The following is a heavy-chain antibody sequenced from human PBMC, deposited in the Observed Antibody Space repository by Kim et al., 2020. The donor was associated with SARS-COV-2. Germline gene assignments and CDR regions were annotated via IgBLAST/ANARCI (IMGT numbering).Heavy chain of an antibody. CDR2: VHYSGNT. D-gene: IGHD3-3*02. V-gene: IGHV4-39*01. J-gene: IGHJ6*02. CDR1: GGSISSGGYF. Sequence: SETLSLTCTVSGGSISSGGYFWGWIRQAPGKGLEWIGSVHYSGNTYYNPSLRSRVTISIDTSKNQFSLNLTSVTAADMTVYYCVRHKACCGFSNYYAGLDVWGQGTAVTVSS. CDR3: VRHKACCGFSNYYAGLDV.